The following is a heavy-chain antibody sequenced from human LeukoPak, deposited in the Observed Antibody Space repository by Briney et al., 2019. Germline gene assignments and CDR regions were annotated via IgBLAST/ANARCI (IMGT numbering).Heavy chain of an antibody. CDR1: GGSISSAAYY. V-gene: IGHV4-39*01. CDR2: IYYTGTT. Sequence: PSETLSLTCTVSGGSISSAAYYWGWVRQPPGKGLDWIGSIYYTGTTYYSPSLQTRATLSFDTSKNQFSLKLTSVTAADTAVYFCARRPIVAGNNWFDPWGQGTLVTVSS. CDR3: ARRPIVAGNNWFDP. D-gene: IGHD6-13*01. J-gene: IGHJ5*02.